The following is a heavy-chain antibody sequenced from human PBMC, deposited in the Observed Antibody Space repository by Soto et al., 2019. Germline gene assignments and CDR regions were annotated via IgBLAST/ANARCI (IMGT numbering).Heavy chain of an antibody. CDR3: GTHPANSVTYSYRMDV. J-gene: IGHJ6*02. V-gene: IGHV4-39*01. Sequence: WGTLSLTCTVSGGSVSSSSFLWGWIRQSPGKELEWIGSIYYSGTTYYNPSLKSRVTISVDTSKSQFSLKVSSVTAADTAVYYCGTHPANSVTYSYRMDVWGQGTKVPVYS. CDR2: IYYSGTT. CDR1: GGSVSSSSFL. D-gene: IGHD4-4*01.